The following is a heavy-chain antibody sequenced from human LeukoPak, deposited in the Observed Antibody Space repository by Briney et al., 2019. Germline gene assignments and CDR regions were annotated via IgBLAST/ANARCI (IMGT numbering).Heavy chain of an antibody. Sequence: GGSLRLSCEASGFTFSAYAMTWVRQAPGKGLEWVANIKQDGSEKYYVDSVKGRFTISRDNAKNSLYLQMNSLRAEDTAVYYCAGSSWQVDYWGQGTLVTVSS. V-gene: IGHV3-7*05. J-gene: IGHJ4*02. CDR3: AGSSWQVDY. D-gene: IGHD6-13*01. CDR1: GFTFSAYA. CDR2: IKQDGSEK.